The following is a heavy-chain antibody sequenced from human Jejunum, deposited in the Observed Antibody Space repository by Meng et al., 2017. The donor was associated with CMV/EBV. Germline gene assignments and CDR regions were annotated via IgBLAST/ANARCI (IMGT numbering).Heavy chain of an antibody. J-gene: IGHJ6*02. V-gene: IGHV4-59*01. Sequence: VSGGSITNYYGSWIRKTPGKGLEWIGYIYYTGSTNYNPSLKSRVTISVDTSKNQFSLKLSSVTAADTAVYYCARDNVVHYYYGLDVWGQGTTVTVSS. CDR1: GGSITNYY. CDR2: IYYTGST. D-gene: IGHD2-21*01. CDR3: ARDNVVHYYYGLDV.